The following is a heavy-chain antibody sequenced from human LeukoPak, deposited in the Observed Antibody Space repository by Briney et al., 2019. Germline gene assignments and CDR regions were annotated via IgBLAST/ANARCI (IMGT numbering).Heavy chain of an antibody. CDR2: IYHIGST. V-gene: IGHV4-61*02. CDR1: GGSISSGDPY. J-gene: IGHJ4*02. CDR3: AREDTSMVS. D-gene: IGHD5-18*01. Sequence: SQTLSLTCTVSGGSISSGDPYWSWIRQPAGKGLEWIGRIYHIGSTDYNPSLKSRVTISVDTSKNQFSLNLTSVTAADTAVYYCAREDTSMVSWGQGTLVPVSS.